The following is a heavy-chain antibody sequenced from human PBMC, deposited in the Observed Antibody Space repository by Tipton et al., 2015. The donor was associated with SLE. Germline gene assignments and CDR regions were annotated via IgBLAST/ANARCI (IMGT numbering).Heavy chain of an antibody. CDR3: ARASSTSTSWFYYGMDV. D-gene: IGHD6-6*01. J-gene: IGHJ6*02. CDR2: ICSSGSS. CDR1: GGSITSHY. Sequence: TLSLTCSVSGGSITSHYWNWLRQTPGKGLEWIASICSSGSSYYSPSLKSRVTISVDTSKNQFSLKLTSVTAADTAVYYCARASSTSTSWFYYGMDVWGQGTTVTVSS. V-gene: IGHV4-59*11.